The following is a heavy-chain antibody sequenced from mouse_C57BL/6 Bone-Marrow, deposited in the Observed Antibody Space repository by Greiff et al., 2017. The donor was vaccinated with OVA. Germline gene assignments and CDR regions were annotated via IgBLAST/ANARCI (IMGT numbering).Heavy chain of an antibody. D-gene: IGHD1-1*01. CDR2: INPSSGYT. Sequence: VQLQQSGAELARPGASVKISCKASGYTFTSYTMHWVKQRPGQGLEWIGYINPSSGYTKYNQKFKDKATLTADKSSSTAYMQLSSLTSEDSAVYYCAREGYGSSYDWYFDVWGTGTTVTVSS. V-gene: IGHV1-4*01. J-gene: IGHJ1*03. CDR1: GYTFTSYT. CDR3: AREGYGSSYDWYFDV.